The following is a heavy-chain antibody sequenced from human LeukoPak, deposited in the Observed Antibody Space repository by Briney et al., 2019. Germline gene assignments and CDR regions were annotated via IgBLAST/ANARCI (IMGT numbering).Heavy chain of an antibody. Sequence: RASVKVSCKASGGTFSSYAISWVRQAPGQGLEWMGGIIPIFGTANYAQKFQGRVTITADESTSTAYMELSSLRSEDTAVYYCARDLRYSNYHNTIKSYYYYYGMDVWGQGTTVTVSS. CDR1: GGTFSSYA. D-gene: IGHD4-11*01. J-gene: IGHJ6*02. V-gene: IGHV1-69*13. CDR3: ARDLRYSNYHNTIKSYYYYYGMDV. CDR2: IIPIFGTA.